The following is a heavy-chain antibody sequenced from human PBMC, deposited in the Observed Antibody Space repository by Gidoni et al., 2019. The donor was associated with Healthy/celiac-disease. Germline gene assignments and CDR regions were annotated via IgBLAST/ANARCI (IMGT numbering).Heavy chain of an antibody. J-gene: IGHJ4*02. D-gene: IGHD2-15*01. CDR1: GGSISSGDYY. V-gene: IGHV4-30-4*01. Sequence: QVQLQESGPGRVKPSQTLSLTCTVPGGSISSGDYYWSWIRQPPGKGLEWIGYSYYSGSTYYNPSLKSRVTISVDTSKNQFSLKLSSVTAADTAVYYCARSDHYCSGGSCYHFDYWGQGTLVTVSS. CDR2: SYYSGST. CDR3: ARSDHYCSGGSCYHFDY.